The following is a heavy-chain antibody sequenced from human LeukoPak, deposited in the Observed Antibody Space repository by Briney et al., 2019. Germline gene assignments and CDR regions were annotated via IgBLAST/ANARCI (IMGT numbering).Heavy chain of an antibody. D-gene: IGHD3-9*01. V-gene: IGHV3-23*01. CDR3: AKWGDYDILTGYYDSDY. CDR1: GFIFSNYA. J-gene: IGHJ4*02. CDR2: ITGSDDIT. Sequence: GASLRLSCAASGFIFSNYAMSWVRQAPGKGLELVSAITGSDDITYYADSVKGRFTISRDNSKNTLYLQVNSLRAEDTAIYYCAKWGDYDILTGYYDSDYWGQGTLVTVSS.